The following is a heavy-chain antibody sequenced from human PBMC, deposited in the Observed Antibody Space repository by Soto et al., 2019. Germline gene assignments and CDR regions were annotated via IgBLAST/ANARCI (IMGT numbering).Heavy chain of an antibody. CDR2: ISYSGTT. CDR3: ARGRGYSYGLDP. V-gene: IGHV4-30-4*01. J-gene: IGHJ5*02. D-gene: IGHD5-18*01. Sequence: SETLSLTCTVSGESISSNNNYWSWIRQPPGEGLEWIGFISYSGTTSYSPSLKSRVAISLDTSKNQFSLSLSSVTAADTAVYYCARGRGYSYGLDPWGQGTLVTVSS. CDR1: GESISSNNNY.